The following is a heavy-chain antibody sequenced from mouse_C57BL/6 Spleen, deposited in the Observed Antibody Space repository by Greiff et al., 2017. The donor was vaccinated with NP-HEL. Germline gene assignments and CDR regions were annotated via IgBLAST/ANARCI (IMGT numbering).Heavy chain of an antibody. V-gene: IGHV1-54*01. D-gene: IGHD3-2*02. CDR3: ARSGEYFDV. J-gene: IGHJ1*03. Sequence: QVQLQQSGAELVRPGTSVKVSCKASRYAFTNYLIEWVKQRPGQGLEWIGVINPGSGGTNYNEKFKGKATLTADKSSSTAYMQLSSLTSEDSAVYFCARSGEYFDVWGTGTTVTVSS. CDR2: INPGSGGT. CDR1: RYAFTNYL.